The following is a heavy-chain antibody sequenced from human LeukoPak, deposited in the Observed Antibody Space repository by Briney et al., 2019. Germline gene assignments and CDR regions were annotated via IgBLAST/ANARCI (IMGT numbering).Heavy chain of an antibody. CDR1: GFTFDDYT. J-gene: IGHJ4*02. Sequence: AGGSLRLSCAASGFTFDDYTMHWVRQAPGKGLEWVSLISWDGGSTYYADSVKGRFTISRDNGKNSLYLQMNSLRTEDTALYYCAKAQLTDYYDSSGSSFDYWGQGTLVTVSS. D-gene: IGHD3-22*01. CDR3: AKAQLTDYYDSSGSSFDY. CDR2: ISWDGGST. V-gene: IGHV3-43*01.